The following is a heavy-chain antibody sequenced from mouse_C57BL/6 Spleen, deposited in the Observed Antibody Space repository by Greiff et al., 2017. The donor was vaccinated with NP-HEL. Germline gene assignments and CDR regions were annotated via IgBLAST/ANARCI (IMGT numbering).Heavy chain of an antibody. CDR2: IDPSDSYT. V-gene: IGHV1-69*01. D-gene: IGHD1-1*01. Sequence: QVQLRQPGAELVMPGASVKLSCKASGYTFTSYWMHWVKQRPGQGLEWIGEIDPSDSYTNYNQKFKGKSTLTVDKSSSTAYMQLSSLTSEDSAVYYCARGKVVATGGFDYWGQGTTLTVSS. CDR1: GYTFTSYW. CDR3: ARGKVVATGGFDY. J-gene: IGHJ2*01.